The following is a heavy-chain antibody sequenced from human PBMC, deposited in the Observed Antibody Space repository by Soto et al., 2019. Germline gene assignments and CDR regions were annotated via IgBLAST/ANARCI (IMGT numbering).Heavy chain of an antibody. CDR1: GFTFSGSA. Sequence: GGSLRLSCAASGFTFSGSAMHWVRQASGKGLEWVGRIRSKANSYATAYAASVKGRFTISRDDSKNTAYLQMNSLKTEDTAVYYCKVWGQQLVEGNYYYYYMDVWGKGTTVTVSS. CDR2: IRSKANSYAT. J-gene: IGHJ6*03. D-gene: IGHD6-13*01. CDR3: KVWGQQLVEGNYYYYYMDV. V-gene: IGHV3-73*01.